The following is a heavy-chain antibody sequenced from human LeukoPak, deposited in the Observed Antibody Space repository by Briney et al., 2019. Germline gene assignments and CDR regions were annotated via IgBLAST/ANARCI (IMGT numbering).Heavy chain of an antibody. Sequence: PSQTLSLTCPVSGGSISSGGYYWSWIRQHPGKGLEWIGYIYYSGSTYYNPSLKSRVTISVDTSKNQFSLKLSSVTAADTAVYYCARDLRLGELSYFDYWGQGTLVTVSS. CDR3: ARDLRLGELSYFDY. CDR2: IYYSGST. V-gene: IGHV4-31*03. J-gene: IGHJ4*02. D-gene: IGHD3-10*01. CDR1: GGSISSGGYY.